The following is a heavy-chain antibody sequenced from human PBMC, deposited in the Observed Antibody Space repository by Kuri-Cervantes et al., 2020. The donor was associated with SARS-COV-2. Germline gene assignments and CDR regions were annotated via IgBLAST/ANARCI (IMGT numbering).Heavy chain of an antibody. CDR3: AGLYYYDSSGFVAIYYYMDV. V-gene: IGHV4-39*01. Sequence: SETLSLTCTVSGDSISSSSYYWGWIRQPPGKGLEWIGSMYYSGSTYYNPSLKSRLTISVDTSKNQFSLKLSSVTAADTAVYYCAGLYYYDSSGFVAIYYYMDVWGKGTTVTVSS. J-gene: IGHJ6*03. D-gene: IGHD3-22*01. CDR2: MYYSGST. CDR1: GDSISSSSYY.